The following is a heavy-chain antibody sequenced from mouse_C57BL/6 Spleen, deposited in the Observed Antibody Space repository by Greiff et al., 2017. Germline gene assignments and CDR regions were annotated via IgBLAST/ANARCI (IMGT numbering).Heavy chain of an antibody. V-gene: IGHV1-52*01. J-gene: IGHJ3*01. CDR3: ARSYDYGAWFAY. CDR1: GYTFTSYW. CDR2: IDPSDSET. D-gene: IGHD2-4*01. Sequence: QVQLKQPGAELVRPGSSVKLSCKASGYTFTSYWMHWVKQRPIQGLEWIGNIDPSDSETHYNQKFKDKATLTVDKSSSTAYMQLSSLTSEDSAVYYCARSYDYGAWFAYWGQGTLVTVSA.